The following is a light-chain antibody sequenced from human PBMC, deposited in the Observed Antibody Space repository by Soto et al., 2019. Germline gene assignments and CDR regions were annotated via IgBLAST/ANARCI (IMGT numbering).Light chain of an antibody. Sequence: DIVMTQSPDSLAVSLGERATINCKSSQSLLYSSNNKNYLAWHQQKPGQPPKLLIYWASTRESGVPDRFSGSGSGTDFTLTISSLQAEDVAVYYCQQYLRSRTFGKGTKADIK. CDR3: QQYLRSRT. J-gene: IGKJ1*01. V-gene: IGKV4-1*01. CDR2: WAS. CDR1: QSLLYSSNNKNY.